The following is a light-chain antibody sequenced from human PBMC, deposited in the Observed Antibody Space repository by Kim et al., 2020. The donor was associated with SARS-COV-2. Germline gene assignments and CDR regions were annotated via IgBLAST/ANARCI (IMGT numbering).Light chain of an antibody. J-gene: IGLJ3*02. CDR2: DVD. CDR3: SSFRSGNTLV. Sequence: SITISCTGTRSDVAAYNFVSWYQQYPGEAPKVIIYDVDVRPSGVSNRFSGSKSGNTASLTISEVQAEDEGDYYCSSFRSGNTLVFGGGTQLTVL. V-gene: IGLV2-14*04. CDR1: RSDVAAYNF.